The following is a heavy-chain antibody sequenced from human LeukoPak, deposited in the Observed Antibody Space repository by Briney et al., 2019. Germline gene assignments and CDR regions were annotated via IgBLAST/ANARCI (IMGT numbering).Heavy chain of an antibody. Sequence: PGGSLRLSCAASGFTFSSYAMSWVRQAPVKGLEWVSAISGSGGSTDYADSVKGRFTISRDNSKNTLYLQMNSLRAEDTAIYYCAKDPTVGTTNYFDYWGQGTLVTVSS. CDR1: GFTFSSYA. V-gene: IGHV3-23*01. CDR2: ISGSGGST. CDR3: AKDPTVGTTNYFDY. J-gene: IGHJ4*02. D-gene: IGHD4-23*01.